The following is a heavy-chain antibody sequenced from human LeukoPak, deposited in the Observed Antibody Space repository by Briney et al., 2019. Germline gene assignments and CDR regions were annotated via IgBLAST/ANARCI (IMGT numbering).Heavy chain of an antibody. CDR3: ARRGIRDGYNYADY. Sequence: GESLKISCKASGYTFTTYWIGWVRQMPGKGLEWMGIVYGDDSDTRYSPSFQGQVTISADTSTTTAYLQWSSLKASDTAIYYCARRGIRDGYNYADYWGQGTLVTVSS. CDR1: GYTFTTYW. CDR2: VYGDDSDT. V-gene: IGHV5-51*01. J-gene: IGHJ4*02. D-gene: IGHD5-24*01.